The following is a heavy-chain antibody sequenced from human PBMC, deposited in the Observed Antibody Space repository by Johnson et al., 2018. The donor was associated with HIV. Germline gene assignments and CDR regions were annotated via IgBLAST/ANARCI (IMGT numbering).Heavy chain of an antibody. CDR2: ISYDGSNK. J-gene: IGHJ3*02. V-gene: IGHV3-30-3*01. Sequence: QVLLVESGGGVVQPGRALRLSCAASGFTFSSSAMHWVRQAPGKGLEWVAVISYDGSNKYYADSVKGRFTISRDNSKNTLYLLMNSLRAEDTAVYYCASEDMPDMGGAFDIWGQGTMVTVSS. CDR3: ASEDMPDMGGAFDI. D-gene: IGHD2-15*01. CDR1: GFTFSSSA.